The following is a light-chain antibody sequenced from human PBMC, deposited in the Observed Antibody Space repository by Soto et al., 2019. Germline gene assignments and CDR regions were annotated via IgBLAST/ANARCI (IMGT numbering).Light chain of an antibody. CDR3: QQYNSYSWT. J-gene: IGKJ1*01. Sequence: IQLTQSPSTLSASIEDRVTITCRTSQSINNWLAWYQQKPGKAPKLLIYDASTLQSGVPSRFSGSGSGTEFTLTISSLQPDDFATYYCQQYNSYSWTFGQGTKVDIK. CDR1: QSINNW. V-gene: IGKV1-5*01. CDR2: DAS.